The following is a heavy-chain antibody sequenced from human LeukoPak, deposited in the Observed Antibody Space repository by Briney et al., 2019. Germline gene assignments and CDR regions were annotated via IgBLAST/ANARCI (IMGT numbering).Heavy chain of an antibody. CDR1: GGTFSSYA. J-gene: IGHJ5*02. V-gene: IGHV1-69*13. CDR2: IIPIFGTA. D-gene: IGHD3-10*01. Sequence: SVKVSCKASGGTFSSYAISWVRQAPGQGLEWRGGIIPIFGTANYAQKFQGRVTITADESTSTAYMELSSLRSEDTGVYYCAREGYYYGSGSPMGWFDPWGQGTLVTVSS. CDR3: AREGYYYGSGSPMGWFDP.